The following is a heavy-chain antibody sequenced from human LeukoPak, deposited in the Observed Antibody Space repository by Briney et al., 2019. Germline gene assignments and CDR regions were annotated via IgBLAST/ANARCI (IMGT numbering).Heavy chain of an antibody. J-gene: IGHJ6*02. Sequence: GGSLRLSCAASGFTFSSYSMNWVRQAPGKGREWVSYISSSSSTIYYADSVKGRFTISRDNAKNSLYLQMNSLRAEDTAVYYCAGGYSSGWIYYYYYGMDVWGQGTTVTVSS. CDR3: AGGYSSGWIYYYYYGMDV. V-gene: IGHV3-48*01. D-gene: IGHD6-19*01. CDR2: ISSSSSTI. CDR1: GFTFSSYS.